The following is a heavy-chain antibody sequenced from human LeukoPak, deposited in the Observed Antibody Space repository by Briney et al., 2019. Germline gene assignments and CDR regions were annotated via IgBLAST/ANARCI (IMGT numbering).Heavy chain of an antibody. Sequence: GGSLRLSCAVSRLTFSNYAMSWVRQAPGRGLEWVSALSGGGADTYYAGSVKGRFTISRDNSKNTLYLQMNSLRAEDTAVYYCAKGGISLVRGSFDYWGQGALVTVSS. J-gene: IGHJ4*02. CDR3: AKGGISLVRGSFDY. CDR2: LSGGGADT. CDR1: RLTFSNYA. D-gene: IGHD3-10*01. V-gene: IGHV3-23*01.